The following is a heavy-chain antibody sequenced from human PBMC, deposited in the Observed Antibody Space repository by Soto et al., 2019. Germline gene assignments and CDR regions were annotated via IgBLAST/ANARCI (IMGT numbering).Heavy chain of an antibody. CDR3: ARDLWGYCGTDCYPLDV. Sequence: SETLSLTCTISGGSIRSYYWSWIRQAPGKGLEWIGYLYNSGSTVYNPSLKSRVTISVDTSKNQFSLKLNSVTAADTAVYYCARDLWGYCGTDCYPLDVWGQGTTVT. J-gene: IGHJ6*02. V-gene: IGHV4-59*01. D-gene: IGHD2-21*02. CDR2: LYNSGST. CDR1: GGSIRSYY.